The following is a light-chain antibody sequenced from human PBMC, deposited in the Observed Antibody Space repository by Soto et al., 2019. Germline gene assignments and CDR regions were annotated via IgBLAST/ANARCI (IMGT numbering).Light chain of an antibody. CDR3: QQSYTSPTT. Sequence: DIQMTQSPSSLSASVGDRVTITCRASRGIGNYLAWYQQKPGKVPSLLIYDASTLQSGVPSRFTGSGSGTDFTLTVNSLQAEDFATYYCQQSYTSPTTFGQGTRLEIK. CDR1: RGIGNY. V-gene: IGKV1-27*01. J-gene: IGKJ5*01. CDR2: DAS.